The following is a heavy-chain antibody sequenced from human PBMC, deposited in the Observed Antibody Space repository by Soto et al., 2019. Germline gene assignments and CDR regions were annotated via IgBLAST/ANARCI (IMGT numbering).Heavy chain of an antibody. J-gene: IGHJ6*02. D-gene: IGHD3-3*01. Sequence: ASVKVSCKASGYTFTSYGISWVRQAPGQGLEWMGWISAYNGNTNYAQKLQGRVTMTTDTSTSTDYMELRSLRSDDTAVYYCARVRMRNYDFWSGYPPSYGMDVWGQGTTVTVSS. CDR3: ARVRMRNYDFWSGYPPSYGMDV. CDR2: ISAYNGNT. V-gene: IGHV1-18*04. CDR1: GYTFTSYG.